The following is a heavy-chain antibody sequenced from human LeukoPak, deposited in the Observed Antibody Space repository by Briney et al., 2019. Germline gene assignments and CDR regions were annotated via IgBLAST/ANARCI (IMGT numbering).Heavy chain of an antibody. D-gene: IGHD6-13*01. CDR1: GFTFRSYS. CDR3: AKGDSSSYYYYGMDV. CDR2: ISSRRSDI. Sequence: GGSLRLSCAASGFTFRSYSMKGVRQAPGKGGEWVSSISSRRSDIYYADSVKGRFTISRENGKNTLYLQMTSLRAEDTAVYYCAKGDSSSYYYYGMDVWGPGTTVTVSS. J-gene: IGHJ6*02. V-gene: IGHV3-21*04.